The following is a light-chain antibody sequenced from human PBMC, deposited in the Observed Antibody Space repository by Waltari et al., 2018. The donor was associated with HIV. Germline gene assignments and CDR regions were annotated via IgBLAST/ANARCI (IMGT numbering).Light chain of an antibody. CDR3: SSYTSSSTLV. J-gene: IGLJ2*01. V-gene: IGLV2-14*01. CDR1: SSDVGGYNF. Sequence: QSALTQPASVSGSPGQSITISCNGTSSDVGGYNFVSWFQHHPGKAPKVMIYEVRNRPSGVSNRFSGSKSGNTAALTISGLQAEDEADYYCSSYTSSSTLVFGGGTKLTVL. CDR2: EVR.